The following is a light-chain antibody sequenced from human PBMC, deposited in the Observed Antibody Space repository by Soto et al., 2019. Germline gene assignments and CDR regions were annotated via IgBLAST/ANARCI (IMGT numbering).Light chain of an antibody. CDR3: HQYNNWPPWT. V-gene: IGKV3-15*01. J-gene: IGKJ1*01. CDR1: QTVRNN. CDR2: GAS. Sequence: EFVLTQSPGTLSLSPGERATLSCRASQTVRNNYLAWYQQKPGQAPRLLIYGASTRATGIPAKFSGGGSGTEFTLTISSLQSEDFAVYYCHQYNNWPPWTFGQGTKVDIK.